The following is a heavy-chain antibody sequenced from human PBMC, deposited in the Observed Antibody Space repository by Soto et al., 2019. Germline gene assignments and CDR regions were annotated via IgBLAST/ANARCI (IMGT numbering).Heavy chain of an antibody. CDR3: AKHIQIFYYYYDMDV. V-gene: IGHV3-23*01. Sequence: EVQLLESGGGLVQPGGSLRLACAASGFTFSSYAMSWVRQAPGKGLEWVSAISGSGGSTYYADSVKGRFTISRDNSKNTLYLQMNRLRAEDTAVYYCAKHIQIFYYYYDMDVWGKGTTVTVSS. J-gene: IGHJ6*03. CDR1: GFTFSSYA. D-gene: IGHD3-3*01. CDR2: ISGSGGST.